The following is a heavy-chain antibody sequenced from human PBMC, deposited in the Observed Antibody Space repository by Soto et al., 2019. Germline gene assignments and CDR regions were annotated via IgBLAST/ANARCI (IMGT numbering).Heavy chain of an antibody. J-gene: IGHJ4*02. D-gene: IGHD2-8*01. CDR3: ARVLNGVYSY. V-gene: IGHV3-53*01. CDR1: GFTVSSNY. Sequence: GGSLRLSCAASGFTVSSNYMSWVRQAPGKGLEWVSVIYSGGSTYYADSVMGRFTISRDNSKNTLYLQMNSLRAEDTAVYYCARVLNGVYSYWGQGTLVTVSS. CDR2: IYSGGST.